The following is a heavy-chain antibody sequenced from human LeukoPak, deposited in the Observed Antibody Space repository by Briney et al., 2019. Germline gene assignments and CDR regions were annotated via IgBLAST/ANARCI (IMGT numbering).Heavy chain of an antibody. CDR3: AKLTTAAAALFDY. V-gene: IGHV3-23*01. Sequence: GGSLRLSCAASGFTFSTYAMSWVRQAPGKGLEWASGISGSGHRTYYADSLKGRFTISRDNSKSTLYLQMNSLTAEDTAVYYCAKLTTAAAALFDYWGQGTLVTVSS. CDR2: ISGSGHRT. CDR1: GFTFSTYA. J-gene: IGHJ4*02. D-gene: IGHD6-25*01.